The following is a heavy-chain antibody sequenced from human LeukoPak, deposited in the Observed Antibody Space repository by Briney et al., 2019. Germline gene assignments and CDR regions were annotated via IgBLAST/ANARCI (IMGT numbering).Heavy chain of an antibody. CDR1: GYSFSTYW. Sequence: GDSLKISCKASGYSFSTYWIGWVRQMPGKGLEWMGIIQPGDSDTRYSPSFQGHVTISADKSISTAYLEWTSLKASDTAMYYRARFFLAATISHAWFDPWGQGTLVIVSS. D-gene: IGHD5-12*01. V-gene: IGHV5-51*01. CDR3: ARFFLAATISHAWFDP. CDR2: IQPGDSDT. J-gene: IGHJ5*02.